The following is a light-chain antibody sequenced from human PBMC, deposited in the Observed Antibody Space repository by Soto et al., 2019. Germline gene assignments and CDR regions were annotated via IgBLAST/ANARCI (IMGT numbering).Light chain of an antibody. J-gene: IGKJ1*01. Sequence: IVLIQSPATLSLSPGERATLSCRASQSVGSYLAWYQQKPGQAPRLLIYDASNRATGIPARFSGSGSGTDFTLTISSLEPEDFAVYYCQQRSNWPRTFGQGTKVDIK. CDR2: DAS. V-gene: IGKV3-11*01. CDR1: QSVGSY. CDR3: QQRSNWPRT.